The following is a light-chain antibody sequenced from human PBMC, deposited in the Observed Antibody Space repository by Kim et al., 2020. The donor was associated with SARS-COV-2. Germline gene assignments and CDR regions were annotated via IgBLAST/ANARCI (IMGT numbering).Light chain of an antibody. V-gene: IGKV4-1*01. J-gene: IGKJ3*01. CDR2: WAS. Sequence: DIVMTQSPDSLAVSLGERATINCKSSQSVLYSPNNNNYLAWYQQKPGQPPKLLIYWASTRESGVPDRFSGSGSGTDFTLTISSLQAEDVAIYYCQQFYGPPFTFGPGIRVDIK. CDR3: QQFYGPPFT. CDR1: QSVLYSPNNNNY.